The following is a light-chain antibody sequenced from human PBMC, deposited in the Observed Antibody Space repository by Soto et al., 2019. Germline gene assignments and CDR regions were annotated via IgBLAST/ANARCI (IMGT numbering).Light chain of an antibody. Sequence: SQMTKSRSTRSASGGDRVAMTFRASQSIRTWLAWYQQKPGKAPKLLIFDASTLQSGVPSRFSGSGSGTEFTLTISSLQPDDFATYYCQQYNTCSTFGQGTKVDI. CDR3: QQYNTCST. J-gene: IGKJ1*01. CDR2: DAS. CDR1: QSIRTW. V-gene: IGKV1-5*01.